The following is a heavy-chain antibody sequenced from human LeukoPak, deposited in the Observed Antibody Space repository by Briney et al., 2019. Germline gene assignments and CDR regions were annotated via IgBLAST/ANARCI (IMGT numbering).Heavy chain of an antibody. Sequence: VASVKVSCKASEYTFTSYDTNWVRQATGQGLEWMGWMNPNSGNTGYAQKFQGRVTMTRVTSISTAYMELNNLTSEDTAVYYCARGSWGEIAGRKSFEFWGQGSLVTVTS. CDR1: EYTFTSYD. CDR2: MNPNSGNT. CDR3: ARGSWGEIAGRKSFEF. D-gene: IGHD6-6*01. J-gene: IGHJ4*02. V-gene: IGHV1-8*01.